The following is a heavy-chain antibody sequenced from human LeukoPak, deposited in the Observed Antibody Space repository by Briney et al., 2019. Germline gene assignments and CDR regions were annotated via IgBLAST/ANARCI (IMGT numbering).Heavy chain of an antibody. CDR3: ARSGYYDSSGDAFDI. J-gene: IGHJ3*02. V-gene: IGHV3-23*01. D-gene: IGHD3-22*01. CDR1: GFTFSSYA. Sequence: QPGGSLRLSCTASGFTFSSYAMSWVRQAPGKGLEWVSGISGSGGNTYYADSVKGRFTIARDNSKDTLYLQMNSLRAEDTAVYYCARSGYYDSSGDAFDIWGQGTMVTVSS. CDR2: ISGSGGNT.